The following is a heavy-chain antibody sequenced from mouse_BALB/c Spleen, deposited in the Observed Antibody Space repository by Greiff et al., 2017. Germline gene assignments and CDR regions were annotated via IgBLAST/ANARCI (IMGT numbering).Heavy chain of an antibody. Sequence: VQLVESGPGLVQPSQSLSITCTVSGFSLTSYGVHWVRQSPGKGLEWLGVIWSGGSTDYNAAFISRLSISKDNSKSQVFFKMNSLQADDTAIYYCARKEAYDGYYRDAMDYWGQGTSVTVSS. CDR2: IWSGGST. D-gene: IGHD2-3*01. CDR1: GFSLTSYG. V-gene: IGHV2-4-1*01. J-gene: IGHJ4*01. CDR3: ARKEAYDGYYRDAMDY.